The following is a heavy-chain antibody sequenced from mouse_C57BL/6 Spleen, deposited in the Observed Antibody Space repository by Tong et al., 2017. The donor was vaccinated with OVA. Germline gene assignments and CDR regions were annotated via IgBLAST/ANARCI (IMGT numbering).Heavy chain of an antibody. J-gene: IGHJ1*03. CDR1: GYAFSSSW. Sequence: VQLQESGPELVKPGASVKISCKASGYAFSSSWMNWVKQRPGKGLEWIGRIYPGDGDTNYNGKFKGKATLTADKSSSTAYMQLSSLTAEDSAVYFCARSGGPNAYWYFDVWGTGTTVTVSS. D-gene: IGHD3-1*01. CDR2: IYPGDGDT. V-gene: IGHV1-82*01. CDR3: ARSGGPNAYWYFDV.